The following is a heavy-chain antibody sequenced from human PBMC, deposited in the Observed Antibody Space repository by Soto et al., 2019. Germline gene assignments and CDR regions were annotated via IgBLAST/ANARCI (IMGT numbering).Heavy chain of an antibody. CDR1: GGSVSSCVYY. CDR2: ISNSGST. J-gene: IGHJ4*02. V-gene: IGHV4-61*08. D-gene: IGHD3-3*01. CDR3: ARLRITNFGGVTCHYVGY. Sequence: PSGTLSLTCSASGGSVSSCVYYWSWIRQPPGKGLELIGYISNSGSTNYNPSLTSRVAISLDRSMIKFSLNPTSVTAVDTAVYYCARLRITNFGGVTCHYVGYWGRGTRVTVAS.